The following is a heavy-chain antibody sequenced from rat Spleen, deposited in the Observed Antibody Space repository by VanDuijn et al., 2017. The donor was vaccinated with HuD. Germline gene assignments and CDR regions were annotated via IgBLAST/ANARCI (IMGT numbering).Heavy chain of an antibody. CDR1: GFTFSNYW. J-gene: IGHJ2*01. V-gene: IGHV5-31*01. Sequence: EVQLVESGGGLVQPGRSLRLSCVASGFTFSNYWMTWIRQAPGKGLEWVASITNIGDNTYYPDSVKGRFTISRDNAKNTLYLQMKSLRSEDTATYYCTAGGGYWDYWGQGVMVTVSS. D-gene: IGHD1-11*01. CDR3: TAGGGYWDY. CDR2: ITNIGDNT.